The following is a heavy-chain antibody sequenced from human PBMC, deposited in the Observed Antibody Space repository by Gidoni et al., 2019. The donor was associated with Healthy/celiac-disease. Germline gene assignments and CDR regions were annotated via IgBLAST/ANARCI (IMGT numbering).Heavy chain of an antibody. Sequence: EVQVLESGGGLVQPGGSLRLSRAASCFTLRSHSMSWVRQAPGKGLELVSAISGSDGSTYYSDSVKGRFTISRDNSKNTLYLQMNSLRAEDTAVYYCAKDSSTTVTPYDYYYYGMDVWGQGTTVTVSS. CDR3: AKDSSTTVTPYDYYYYGMDV. CDR1: CFTLRSHS. CDR2: ISGSDGST. D-gene: IGHD4-17*01. V-gene: IGHV3-23*01. J-gene: IGHJ6*02.